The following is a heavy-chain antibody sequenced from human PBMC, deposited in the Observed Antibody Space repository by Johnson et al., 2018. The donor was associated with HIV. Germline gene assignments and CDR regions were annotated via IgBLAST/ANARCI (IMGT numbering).Heavy chain of an antibody. Sequence: EVLLLESGGGLVQPGGSLRVSCAASGFSFSKYWMTWVRQAPGKGLEWVANIKQDGGEKHYVDSVKGRCTISRDNAQNSLYLQMNSLRAEDTAVYYCARDLRTASGWFGGMIRGAFDIWGQGTMVTVSS. CDR1: GFSFSKYW. CDR2: IKQDGGEK. D-gene: IGHD6-19*01. J-gene: IGHJ3*02. V-gene: IGHV3-7*03. CDR3: ARDLRTASGWFGGMIRGAFDI.